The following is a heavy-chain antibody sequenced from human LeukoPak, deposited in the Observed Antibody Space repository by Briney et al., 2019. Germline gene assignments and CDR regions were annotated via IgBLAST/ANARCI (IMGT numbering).Heavy chain of an antibody. V-gene: IGHV4-39*01. CDR2: IYYSGST. J-gene: IGHJ3*02. CDR3: ARQPIRFLEAGDAFDI. CDR1: GGSISSSSYY. Sequence: SETLSLTCTVSGGSISSSSYYWGWLRQPPGKGLEWIGSIYYSGSTYYNPSLKSRVTISVDTSKNQFSLKLSSVTAADTAVYYCARQPIRFLEAGDAFDIWGQGTMVTVSS. D-gene: IGHD3-3*01.